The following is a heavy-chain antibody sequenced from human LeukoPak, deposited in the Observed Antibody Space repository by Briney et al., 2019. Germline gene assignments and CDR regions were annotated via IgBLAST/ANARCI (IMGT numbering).Heavy chain of an antibody. D-gene: IGHD3-3*01. CDR1: GGSFSGYY. J-gene: IGHJ5*02. CDR2: INHSGST. V-gene: IGHV4-34*01. Sequence: SETLSLTCAVYGGSFSGYYWSWIRQPPGKGLEWIGEINHSGSTNYNPSLKSRVTISVDTSKNQFSLKLSSVTAADTAVYYCAREKDYYDFWSGWAWFDPWGQGTLVTVSS. CDR3: AREKDYYDFWSGWAWFDP.